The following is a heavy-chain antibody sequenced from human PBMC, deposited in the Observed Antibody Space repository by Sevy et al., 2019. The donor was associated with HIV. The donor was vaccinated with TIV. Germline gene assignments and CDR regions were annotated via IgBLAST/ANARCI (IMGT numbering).Heavy chain of an antibody. D-gene: IGHD3-10*01. CDR1: GFTFSSYG. Sequence: GGSLRLSCAASGFTFSSYGMHWVRQLPGKGLEWVSYISSASSYINYSDSVKGRFTISRDNAKNLVFLEMNNLRPEDTAVYFCARGDYYGSLYYFDYWSQGTLVTVSS. CDR3: ARGDYYGSLYYFDY. J-gene: IGHJ4*02. CDR2: ISSASSYI. V-gene: IGHV3-21*06.